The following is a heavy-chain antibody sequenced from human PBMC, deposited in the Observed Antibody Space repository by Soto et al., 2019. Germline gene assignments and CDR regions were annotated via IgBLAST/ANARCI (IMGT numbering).Heavy chain of an antibody. Sequence: QVQLVQSGAEVKKPGASVKVSCKASGYTFISYGITWVRQAPGQGLEWMGWISAYNAHTNYGQKFQDRVSLTTDTSTNTSYMEMRSLRSDDTAFYFCARVFRWSSSSWGFDSWGQGTRVTVSS. J-gene: IGHJ4*02. CDR3: ARVFRWSSSSWGFDS. D-gene: IGHD6-6*01. CDR1: GYTFISYG. CDR2: ISAYNAHT. V-gene: IGHV1-18*01.